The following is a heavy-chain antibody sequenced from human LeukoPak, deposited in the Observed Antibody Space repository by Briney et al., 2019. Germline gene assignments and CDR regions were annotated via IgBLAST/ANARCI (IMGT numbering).Heavy chain of an antibody. D-gene: IGHD4-17*01. Sequence: SETLSLTCAVYGGSFSGYYWSWIRQPPGKGLEWIGEINHSGSTNYNPSLKSRVTISVDTSKNQFSLKLSSVTAADTAAYYCARGPGDYGDFDDAFDIWGQGTMVTVSS. CDR3: ARGPGDYGDFDDAFDI. V-gene: IGHV4-34*01. J-gene: IGHJ3*02. CDR1: GGSFSGYY. CDR2: INHSGST.